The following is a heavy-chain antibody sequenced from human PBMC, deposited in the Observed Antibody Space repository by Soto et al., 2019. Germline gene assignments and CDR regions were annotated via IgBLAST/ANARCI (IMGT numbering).Heavy chain of an antibody. CDR3: TRAGPASRLGFDN. CDR1: RYTFTNYV. CDR2: INACDGNT. V-gene: IGHV1-3*01. J-gene: IGHJ5*02. Sequence: QVHLVQSGADVKKPGASVHVSCKASRYTFTNYVIHWVRLAPGERLEWMGWINACDGNTRYSQKFQDRVTITMDTYSSTVYMKLTSLTSHETAVYYCTRAGPASRLGFDNWGQGTLVTASS. D-gene: IGHD2-2*01.